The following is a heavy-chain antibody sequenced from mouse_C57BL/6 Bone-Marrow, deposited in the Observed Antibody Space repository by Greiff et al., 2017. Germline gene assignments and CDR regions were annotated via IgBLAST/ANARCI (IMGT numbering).Heavy chain of an antibody. CDR1: GFTFSSYG. CDR2: ISSGGSYT. CDR3: ARQSEAMDY. Sequence: EVQLVESGGDLVKPGGSLKLSCAASGFTFSSYGMSWVRQTPDKRLEWVATISSGGSYTYYPDSVKGRFTISRDNAKNTLYLQMSSLKSEDTAMYYCARQSEAMDYWGQGTSVTVSS. V-gene: IGHV5-6*01. J-gene: IGHJ4*01.